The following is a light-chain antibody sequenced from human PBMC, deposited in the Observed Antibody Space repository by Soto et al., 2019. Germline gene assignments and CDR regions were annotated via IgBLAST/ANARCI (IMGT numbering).Light chain of an antibody. V-gene: IGKV3-20*01. Sequence: EIGLTQSPATLSVSPGERATLSCRASQSVGSAYVGWYQQKPGQAPRLLIFGASRGATGIPDRFSGSGSGTNFTLTINKVEPEDSAVYYCQHYGRSPSFGRGTKVDIK. J-gene: IGKJ1*01. CDR1: QSVGSAY. CDR2: GAS. CDR3: QHYGRSPS.